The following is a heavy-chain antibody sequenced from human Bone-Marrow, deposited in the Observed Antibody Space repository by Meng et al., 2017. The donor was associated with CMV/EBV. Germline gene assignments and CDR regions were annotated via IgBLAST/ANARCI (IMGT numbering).Heavy chain of an antibody. J-gene: IGHJ3*02. D-gene: IGHD2-2*01. CDR3: ARSCSSTSCYAAFDI. CDR2: ISSSGSTI. V-gene: IGHV3-11*01. Sequence: GESLKISCAASGFIFSDYYMSWIRQAPGKGLEWVSYISSSGSTIYYADSVKGRFTISRDNAKNSLYLQMNSLRAEDTAVYYCARSCSSTSCYAAFDIWGPGKMVNVSS. CDR1: GFIFSDYY.